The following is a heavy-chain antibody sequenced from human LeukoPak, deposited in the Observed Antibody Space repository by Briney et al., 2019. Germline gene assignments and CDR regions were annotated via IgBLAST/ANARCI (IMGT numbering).Heavy chain of an antibody. Sequence: ASVKVSCKASGYTFTDFYIHWVRQAPGQGLEYVGWITPNSGDTDSPQRFQGRVTMTRDASNSTAYMELSSLRSDDTAVYFCARVRLADERAWAYWGQGTLVTVSS. V-gene: IGHV1-2*02. CDR3: ARVRLADERAWAY. CDR2: ITPNSGDT. D-gene: IGHD3-3*02. CDR1: GYTFTDFY. J-gene: IGHJ4*02.